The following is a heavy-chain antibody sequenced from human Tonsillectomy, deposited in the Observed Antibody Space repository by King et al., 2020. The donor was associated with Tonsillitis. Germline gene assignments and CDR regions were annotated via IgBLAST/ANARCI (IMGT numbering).Heavy chain of an antibody. Sequence: QLVQSGAEVKKPGASVKVSCKASGYTFTGYYMHWVRQAPGQGLEWMGWINPNSGGTNYAQKFQGRVTMTRDTSITTAYMELSRLRSDDTAVYYCARDYDILTGPRQTFEYWGQGTLVTVSS. D-gene: IGHD3-9*01. CDR1: GYTFTGYY. J-gene: IGHJ4*02. CDR3: ARDYDILTGPRQTFEY. CDR2: INPNSGGT. V-gene: IGHV1-2*02.